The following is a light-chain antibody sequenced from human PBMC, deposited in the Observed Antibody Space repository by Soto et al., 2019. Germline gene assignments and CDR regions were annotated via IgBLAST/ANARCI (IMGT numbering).Light chain of an antibody. V-gene: IGKV1-5*01. J-gene: IGKJ1*01. CDR3: YQYNDYSTWT. CDR2: DAS. CDR1: QSVSSW. Sequence: DIQMTQSPSTLSASVGERATLTCRASQSVSSWVAWYQQKPGKAPKGLIWDASSMQRGVPSRFSGSGSGTEFTITISSRQQADVASYYYYQYNDYSTWTFGQGTKVDIK.